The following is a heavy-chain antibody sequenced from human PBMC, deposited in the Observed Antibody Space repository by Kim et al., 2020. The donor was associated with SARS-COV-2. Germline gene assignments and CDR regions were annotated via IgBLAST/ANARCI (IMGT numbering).Heavy chain of an antibody. Sequence: SETLSLTCTVSGGSISSSSYYWGWIRQPPGKGLEWIGNIYYSGSTYYNPSLKSRVTISVDTSKNQISLKLSSVTAADTAVYYCESRGVTMIVVVTGVDA. CDR3: ESRGVTMIVVVTGVDA. D-gene: IGHD3-22*01. CDR1: GGSISSSSYY. J-gene: IGHJ3*01. V-gene: IGHV4-39*01. CDR2: IYYSGST.